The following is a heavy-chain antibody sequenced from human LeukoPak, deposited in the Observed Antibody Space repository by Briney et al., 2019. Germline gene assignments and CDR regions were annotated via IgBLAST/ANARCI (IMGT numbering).Heavy chain of an antibody. J-gene: IGHJ4*02. CDR1: GFTFSSYA. V-gene: IGHV3-23*01. CDR3: AEDPYTMVRGVIPTGYDY. D-gene: IGHD3-10*01. CDR2: ISGSGGST. Sequence: PGGSLRLSCAASGFTFSSYAMSWVRQAPGKGLEWVSAISGSGGSTYYADSVKGRFTISRDNSKNTLYLQMNSLRAEDTAVYYCAEDPYTMVRGVIPTGYDYWGQGTLVTVSS.